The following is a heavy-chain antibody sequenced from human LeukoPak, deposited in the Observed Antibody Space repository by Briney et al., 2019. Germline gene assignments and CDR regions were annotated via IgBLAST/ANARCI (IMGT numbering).Heavy chain of an antibody. CDR1: GGTFSSYA. J-gene: IGHJ5*02. V-gene: IGHV1-69*05. Sequence: GASVKVSCKASGGTFSSYAISWVRQAPGQGLEWMGRIIPIFGTANYAQKFQGRVTITTDESTSTAYMELSSLRSEDTAVYYCPGELNWFDPWGQGTLVTVSS. CDR2: IIPIFGTA. CDR3: PGELNWFDP.